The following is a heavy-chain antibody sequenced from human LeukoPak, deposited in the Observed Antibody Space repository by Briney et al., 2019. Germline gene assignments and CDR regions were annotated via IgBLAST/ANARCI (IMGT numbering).Heavy chain of an antibody. CDR3: ARTVWVSYRNYFYYGMDV. CDR2: IRSKANSYAT. J-gene: IGHJ6*02. D-gene: IGHD3-16*02. V-gene: IGHV3-73*01. CDR1: GFTFSGSA. Sequence: GGSLRLSCAASGFTFSGSAMHWVRQASGKGLEWVGRIRSKANSYATAYAASVKGRFTISRDDSKNTAYLQMNSLKTEDTAVYYCARTVWVSYRNYFYYGMDVWGQGTTVTVSS.